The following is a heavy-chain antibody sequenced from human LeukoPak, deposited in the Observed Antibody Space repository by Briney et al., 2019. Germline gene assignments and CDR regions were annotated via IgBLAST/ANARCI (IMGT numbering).Heavy chain of an antibody. CDR2: ISGSGGST. Sequence: GGSLRLSCAASGFSFSNYGMSWVRQAPGKGLEWVSSISGSGGSTYYADSVKGRFTISRDNSKNTLYVQMNSLRAEDTAIYYCAKDRDGDFNWFDPWGQGTLVTVSP. D-gene: IGHD2-21*01. J-gene: IGHJ5*02. CDR1: GFSFSNYG. V-gene: IGHV3-23*01. CDR3: AKDRDGDFNWFDP.